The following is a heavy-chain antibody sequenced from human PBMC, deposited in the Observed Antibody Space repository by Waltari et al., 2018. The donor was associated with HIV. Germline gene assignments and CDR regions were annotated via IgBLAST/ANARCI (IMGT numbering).Heavy chain of an antibody. CDR1: GFTFTNYA. CDR2: ISVRGGST. Sequence: EVQLVESGGGLVQPGGSLRLSCAASGFTFTNYAMNWVRQAPGKGVGWVSAISVRGGSTYYADSVKGRLTISRDNSKNTLYLQMNSLRAEDTAVYYCAKDDSTGSSGYYPFHYWGQGTLITVSS. CDR3: AKDDSTGSSGYYPFHY. J-gene: IGHJ4*02. V-gene: IGHV3-23*04. D-gene: IGHD3-22*01.